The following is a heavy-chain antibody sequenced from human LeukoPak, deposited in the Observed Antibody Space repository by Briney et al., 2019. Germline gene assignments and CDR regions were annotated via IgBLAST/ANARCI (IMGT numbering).Heavy chain of an antibody. CDR3: ARDRSSSGHYPFDY. CDR2: ISTTGSTI. CDR1: GFIFSSYS. D-gene: IGHD3-22*01. J-gene: IGHJ4*02. V-gene: IGHV3-48*02. Sequence: GSLRLSCAAPGFIFSSYSMNWVRQAPGKGLEWVSYISTTGSTIYYADSVKGRFTISRDNAKNSLYLQMNSLRDEDTAVYYCARDRSSSGHYPFDYWGQGTLVTVSS.